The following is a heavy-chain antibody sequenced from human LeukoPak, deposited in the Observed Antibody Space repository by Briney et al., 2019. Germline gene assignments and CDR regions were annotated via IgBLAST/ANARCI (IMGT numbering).Heavy chain of an antibody. V-gene: IGHV1-18*01. CDR3: ARGARGFEAAYYYYYYMDV. CDR2: ISAYNGNT. D-gene: IGHD3-9*01. Sequence: ASVKVSCKASGYTFTSYGISWVRQAPGQGLEWMGWISAYNGNTNYAQKLQGRVTMTTDTSTSTAYMELRSLRSDDTAVYYCARGARGFEAAYYYYYYMDVWGKGTTVTVSS. J-gene: IGHJ6*03. CDR1: GYTFTSYG.